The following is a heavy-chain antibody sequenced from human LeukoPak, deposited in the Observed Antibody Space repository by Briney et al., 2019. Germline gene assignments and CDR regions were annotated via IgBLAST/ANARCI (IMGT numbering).Heavy chain of an antibody. CDR3: ATDRGWRTSGYYLYYLEY. J-gene: IGHJ4*02. CDR1: GFIFTNYF. V-gene: IGHV3-7*01. Sequence: GGSLRLSCAASGFIFTNYFMSWVRQAPGKGLEWVASIRHDGSEKYYVDSVRGRFTISRDNTMNSLYLQMSSLRAEDTAVYYCATDRGWRTSGYYLYYLEYWGQGTLVTFSS. CDR2: IRHDGSEK. D-gene: IGHD3-3*01.